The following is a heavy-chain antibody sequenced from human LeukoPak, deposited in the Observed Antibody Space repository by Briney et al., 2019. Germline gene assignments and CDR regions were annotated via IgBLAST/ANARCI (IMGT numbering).Heavy chain of an antibody. CDR2: INPNSGGT. Sequence: GASVKVSCKASGYTFTGYYMHWVRQAPGQGLEWMGWINPNSGGTNYAQKFQGRVTMTRDTSISTAYMELSRLRSDDTAVYYCVRDLGYDHSGVWQKYFDSWGQGALVTVS. V-gene: IGHV1-2*02. CDR3: VRDLGYDHSGVWQKYFDS. J-gene: IGHJ4*02. CDR1: GYTFTGYY. D-gene: IGHD2-21*02.